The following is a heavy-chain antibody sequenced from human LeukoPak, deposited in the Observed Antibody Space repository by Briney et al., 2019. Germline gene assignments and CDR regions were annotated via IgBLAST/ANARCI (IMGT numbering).Heavy chain of an antibody. V-gene: IGHV3-15*01. CDR3: TTGYCSGGSCYSLGVY. D-gene: IGHD2-15*01. CDR2: IKSKTDGGTT. CDR1: GFTFSNAW. J-gene: IGHJ4*02. Sequence: GGSLRLSCAASGFTFSNAWMSWVRQAPGKGLEWVGRIKSKTDGGTTDYVAPVKGRFTISRDDSKNTLYLQMNSLKTEDTAVYYCTTGYCSGGSCYSLGVYWGQGTLVTVSS.